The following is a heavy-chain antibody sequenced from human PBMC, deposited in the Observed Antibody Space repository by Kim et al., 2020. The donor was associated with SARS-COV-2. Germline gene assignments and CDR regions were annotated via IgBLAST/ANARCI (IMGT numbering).Heavy chain of an antibody. CDR3: AKELQEYCSSTSCHIPAGYYYYGMDV. Sequence: GGSLRLSCAASGFTFSSYGMHWVRQAPGKGLEWVAVISYDGSNKYYADSVKGRFTISRDNSKNTLYLQMNSLRAEDTAVYYCAKELQEYCSSTSCHIPAGYYYYGMDVWGQGTTVPVSS. V-gene: IGHV3-30*18. CDR1: GFTFSSYG. D-gene: IGHD2-2*01. J-gene: IGHJ6*02. CDR2: ISYDGSNK.